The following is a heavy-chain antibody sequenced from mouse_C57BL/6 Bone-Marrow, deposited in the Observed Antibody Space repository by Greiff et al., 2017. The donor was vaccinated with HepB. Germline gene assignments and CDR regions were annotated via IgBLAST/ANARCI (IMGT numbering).Heavy chain of an antibody. V-gene: IGHV1-64*01. D-gene: IGHD2-3*01. CDR2: IHPNSGST. CDR1: GYTFTSYW. Sequence: QVQLQQPGAELVKPGASVKLSCKASGYTFTSYWMHWVKQRPGQGLKWIGMIHPNSGSTNYNEKFKSKATLTVDKSSSTAYMQLSSLTSEDSAVYYCARSLPGYYLYYYAMDYWGQGTSVTVSS. J-gene: IGHJ4*01. CDR3: ARSLPGYYLYYYAMDY.